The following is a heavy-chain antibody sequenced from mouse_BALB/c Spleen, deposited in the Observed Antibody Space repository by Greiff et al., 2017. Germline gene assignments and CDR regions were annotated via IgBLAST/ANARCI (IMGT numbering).Heavy chain of an antibody. D-gene: IGHD1-2*01. J-gene: IGHJ3*01. Sequence: VQLKESGPGLVAPSQSLSITCTVSGFSLTSYGVHWVRQPPGKGLEWLGVIWAGGSTNYNSALMSRLSISKDNSKSQVFLKMNSLQTDDTAMYYCARETATGGGFAYWGQGTLVTVSA. CDR2: IWAGGST. CDR1: GFSLTSYG. V-gene: IGHV2-9*02. CDR3: ARETATGGGFAY.